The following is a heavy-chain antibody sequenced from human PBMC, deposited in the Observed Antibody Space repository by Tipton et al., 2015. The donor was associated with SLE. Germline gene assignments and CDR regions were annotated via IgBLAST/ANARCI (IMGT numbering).Heavy chain of an antibody. V-gene: IGHV4-59*08. CDR3: ARVLGVVKSYYMDV. CDR1: GGSISNFY. D-gene: IGHD3-3*01. Sequence: TLSLTCIVSGGSISNFYWSWIRQPPGKGLEWIGNVYYRGSTNYNPSLQSRVTISLDTSKTQFSLRLTSVTAADTAVYYCARVLGVVKSYYMDVWGKGTTVTVSS. CDR2: VYYRGST. J-gene: IGHJ6*03.